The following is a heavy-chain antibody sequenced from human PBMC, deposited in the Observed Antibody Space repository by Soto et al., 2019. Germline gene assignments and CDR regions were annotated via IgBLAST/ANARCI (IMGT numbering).Heavy chain of an antibody. Sequence: PGGSLRLSCAASGFTFSSYSMNWVRQAPGKGLEWVSSISSGSSYIYYADSVKGRFTISRDNAKNSLYLQMNSLRAEDTAVYYCARGRYYDILTGYPDGGYWGQGTLVTVPQ. CDR1: GFTFSSYS. CDR3: ARGRYYDILTGYPDGGY. J-gene: IGHJ4*02. D-gene: IGHD3-9*01. CDR2: ISSGSSYI. V-gene: IGHV3-21*01.